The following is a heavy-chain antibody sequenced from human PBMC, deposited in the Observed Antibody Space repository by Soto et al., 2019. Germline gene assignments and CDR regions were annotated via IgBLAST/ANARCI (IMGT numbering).Heavy chain of an antibody. CDR2: INPNSGGT. Sequence: QVQLVQSGAEVKKPGASVKVSCKASGYTFTGYYMHWVRQAPGQGLEWMGWINPNSGGTNYAQKFQGRVTMTRDTSIRTAYMELSRLRSDDTAVYYCAREIRYSSSSLGWFDPWGQGTMVTVSS. J-gene: IGHJ5*02. V-gene: IGHV1-2*02. D-gene: IGHD6-13*01. CDR3: AREIRYSSSSLGWFDP. CDR1: GYTFTGYY.